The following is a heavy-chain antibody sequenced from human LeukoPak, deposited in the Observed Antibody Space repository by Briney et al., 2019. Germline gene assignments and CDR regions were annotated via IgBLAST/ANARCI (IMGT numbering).Heavy chain of an antibody. D-gene: IGHD3-9*01. Sequence: GGSLGLSCAASGFTFSSYSMNWVRQAPGKGLEWVSSISSSSSYIYYADSVKGRFTISRDNAKNSLYLQMNSLRAEDTAVYYCARSPYDILTGTDYWGQGTLVTVSS. J-gene: IGHJ4*02. V-gene: IGHV3-21*01. CDR2: ISSSSSYI. CDR3: ARSPYDILTGTDY. CDR1: GFTFSSYS.